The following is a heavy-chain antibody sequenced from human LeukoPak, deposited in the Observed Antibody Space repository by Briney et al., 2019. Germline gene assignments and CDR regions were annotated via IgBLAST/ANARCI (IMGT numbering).Heavy chain of an antibody. CDR3: ASPKRDSYDY. CDR2: IYYSGST. Sequence: SETLSLTCTVSGGSISSSSYYWGWIRQPPGKGLEWIGSIYYSGSTYYNPSLKSRVTISVDTSKNQFSLKLSSVTAADTAVYYCASPKRDSYDYWGQGTLVTVSS. J-gene: IGHJ4*02. V-gene: IGHV4-39*01. D-gene: IGHD3-10*01. CDR1: GGSISSSSYY.